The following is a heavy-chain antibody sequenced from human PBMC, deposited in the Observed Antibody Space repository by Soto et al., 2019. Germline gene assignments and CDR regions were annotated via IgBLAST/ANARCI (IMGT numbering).Heavy chain of an antibody. Sequence: GGSLRLSCAASGFIFEDYAMHWVRQAPGEGLEWVSGISWHSGTIAYADSVKGRFIISRDNANNSLHLQMNSLRPEDTALYYCAKGAAMHDYYYYVDVWGRGTTVIVSS. CDR2: ISWHSGTI. CDR3: AKGAAMHDYYYYVDV. V-gene: IGHV3-9*01. J-gene: IGHJ6*03. CDR1: GFIFEDYA. D-gene: IGHD2-2*01.